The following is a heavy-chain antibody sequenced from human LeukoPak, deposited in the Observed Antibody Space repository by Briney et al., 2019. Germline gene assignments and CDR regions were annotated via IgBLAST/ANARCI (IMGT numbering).Heavy chain of an antibody. Sequence: PGGSLRLSCAASGFTFSSYWMSWVRQAPGKGLEWVANIKQDGSEKHYLDSVKGRFTISRDNAKSSPYLQMNTLRAEDTAVYYCAKDGDGVSAMPFDYWGQGTLVTVSS. J-gene: IGHJ4*02. D-gene: IGHD2-2*01. CDR2: IKQDGSEK. CDR1: GFTFSSYW. V-gene: IGHV3-7*01. CDR3: AKDGDGVSAMPFDY.